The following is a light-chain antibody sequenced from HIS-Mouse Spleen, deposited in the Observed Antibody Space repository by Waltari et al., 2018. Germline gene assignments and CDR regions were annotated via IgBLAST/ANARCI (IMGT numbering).Light chain of an antibody. V-gene: IGLV3-21*03. Sequence: SYVLTQPPSVSVAPGKTARITCGGNNIGSTSVHWDQQKPGQAPVLVVYDDSDRPSGIPERVSGSNSGNTATLTISRVEAGDEADYYCQVWDSSSDHVVFGGGTKLTVL. J-gene: IGLJ2*01. CDR2: DDS. CDR3: QVWDSSSDHVV. CDR1: NIGSTS.